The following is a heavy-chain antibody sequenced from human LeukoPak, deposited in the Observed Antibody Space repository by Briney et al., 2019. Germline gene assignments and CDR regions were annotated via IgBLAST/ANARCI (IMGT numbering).Heavy chain of an antibody. Sequence: GGSLRLSCAASGFTFSDYYMSWIRQAPGKGLVWVSRINSDGSSTSYADSVKGRFTISRDNAKNTLYLQMNSLRAEDTAVYYCARAAGLDFDYWGQGTLVTVSS. CDR2: INSDGSST. V-gene: IGHV3-74*01. J-gene: IGHJ4*02. D-gene: IGHD6-13*01. CDR3: ARAAGLDFDY. CDR1: GFTFSDYY.